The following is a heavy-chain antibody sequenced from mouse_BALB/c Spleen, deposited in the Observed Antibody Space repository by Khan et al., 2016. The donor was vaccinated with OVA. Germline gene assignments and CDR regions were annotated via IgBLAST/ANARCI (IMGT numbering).Heavy chain of an antibody. CDR2: INTFTGEP. CDR3: ARPPYFSYSLDH. V-gene: IGHV9-3-1*01. Sequence: QIQLVQSGPEMKKPGETVKISCKASGYTFTNYGMNWVKQSPGKALMWMVWINTFTGEPTYADAFKGRFAFSLETSANTASLQINYLKTEDTATYCCARPPYFSYSLDHWGQGTSVTVSS. J-gene: IGHJ4*01. CDR1: GYTFTNYG. D-gene: IGHD2-12*01.